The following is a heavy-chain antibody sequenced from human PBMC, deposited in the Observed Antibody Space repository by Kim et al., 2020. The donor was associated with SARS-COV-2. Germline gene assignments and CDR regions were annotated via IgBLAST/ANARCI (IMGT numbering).Heavy chain of an antibody. CDR3: ACRLGYYEGGGGC. Sequence: GGSLRLSCAASGFTLSDNDMDWVRQAPGKGLEWVGRTKNRANSYTTQYAASVKDRFFISRDDSKNSLYLQMNLLRSEDTAVYYCACRLGYYEGGGGCWGQGTLVIVSS. V-gene: IGHV3-72*01. CDR2: TKNRANSYTT. J-gene: IGHJ4*02. CDR1: GFTLSDND. D-gene: IGHD3-16*01.